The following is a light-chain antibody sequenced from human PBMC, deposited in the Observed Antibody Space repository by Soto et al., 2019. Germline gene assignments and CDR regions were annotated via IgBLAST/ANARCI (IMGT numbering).Light chain of an antibody. Sequence: EIVLTQSPGTLSLSPGERATISCRASQSVSSSYLAWYQQKPGQAPRLLIYGASSRATSIPDSFSGSGSGTDFTLTISRLEPKDFAVYYCQKYGSSPRTFGQGAKVDI. CDR3: QKYGSSPRT. J-gene: IGKJ1*01. V-gene: IGKV3-20*01. CDR2: GAS. CDR1: QSVSSSY.